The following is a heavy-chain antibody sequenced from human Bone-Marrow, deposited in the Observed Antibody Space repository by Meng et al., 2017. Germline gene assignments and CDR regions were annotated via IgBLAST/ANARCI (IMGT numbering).Heavy chain of an antibody. J-gene: IGHJ4*02. CDR3: ARDPLRFGELSYYFDY. CDR2: ISAYNGNT. Sequence: ASVKVSCKASGYTFTSYGISWVRQAPGQGLEWMGWISAYNGNTNYAQKLQGRVTMTTDTSTSTAYMELRSLRSDDTAVYYCARDPLRFGELSYYFDYWGQGTLVTVSS. D-gene: IGHD3-10*01. CDR1: GYTFTSYG. V-gene: IGHV1-18*01.